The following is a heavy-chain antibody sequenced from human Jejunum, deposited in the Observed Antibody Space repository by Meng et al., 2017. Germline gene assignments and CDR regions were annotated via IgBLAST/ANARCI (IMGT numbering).Heavy chain of an antibody. CDR3: ARAIRERYFDS. J-gene: IGHJ4*02. CDR2: VWPSRAT. V-gene: IGHV4-59*12. CDR1: GGSTTAPFY. Sequence: QVQLQESGPGLVKPSVTLSLTCTVSGGSTTAPFYWTWIRQAPWKGLEWIGEVWPSRATYYNPSLSSRITISIDTSNNQFSLEVAFLTAADTAVYYCARAIRERYFDSWGQGTLVTASS. D-gene: IGHD1-14*01.